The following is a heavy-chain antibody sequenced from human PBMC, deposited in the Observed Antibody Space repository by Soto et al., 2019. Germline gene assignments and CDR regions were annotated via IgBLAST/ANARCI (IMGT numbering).Heavy chain of an antibody. Sequence: QVQLVESGGGVVQPGESLRLSCAASEFTFSSYAMHWVRQAPGKGLEWVAVVSNDGSNKYYADSVKGRFTISRDNSKKTLNLQMNSLRAEDTAVYYCAKDQSTNSRSYHALDVWGQGTTVTVSS. J-gene: IGHJ6*02. V-gene: IGHV3-30*18. D-gene: IGHD2-8*01. CDR1: EFTFSSYA. CDR2: VSNDGSNK. CDR3: AKDQSTNSRSYHALDV.